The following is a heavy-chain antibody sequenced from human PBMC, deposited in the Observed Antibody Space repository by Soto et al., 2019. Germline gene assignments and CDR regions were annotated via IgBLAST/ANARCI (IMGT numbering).Heavy chain of an antibody. Sequence: GASVKVSCKASGYTFTSYAMHWVRQAPGQRLEWMGWINAGNGNTKYSQKFQGRVTITRDTSASTAYMELSSLRSEDTAVYYCARGLNGYLHYFDHWGQGTLVTVSS. J-gene: IGHJ4*02. CDR1: GYTFTSYA. D-gene: IGHD5-18*01. CDR3: ARGLNGYLHYFDH. CDR2: INAGNGNT. V-gene: IGHV1-3*01.